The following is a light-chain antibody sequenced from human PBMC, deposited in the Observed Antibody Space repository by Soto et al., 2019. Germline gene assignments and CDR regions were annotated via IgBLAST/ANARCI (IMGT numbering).Light chain of an antibody. J-gene: IGKJ5*01. V-gene: IGKV3-15*01. Sequence: EIVMTQSPATLSVSPGERATLPCRASQSVSSNLAWYQQKPGQAPRLLIYGASTRATGIPARFSGSGSGTEFTLTISSLQSEDFAVYYCQQRSNRPLTFGQGTRLEIK. CDR3: QQRSNRPLT. CDR2: GAS. CDR1: QSVSSN.